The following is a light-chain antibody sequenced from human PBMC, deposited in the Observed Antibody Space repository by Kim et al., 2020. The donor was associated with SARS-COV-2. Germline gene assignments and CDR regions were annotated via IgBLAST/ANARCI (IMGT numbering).Light chain of an antibody. CDR2: YDS. CDR3: QVWDSSSDPVV. J-gene: IGLJ2*01. V-gene: IGLV3-21*04. Sequence: SYELTQPPSVSVAPGKTARITCGGNNIGSKSVHWYQQKPGQAPVLVIYYDSDRPSGIPERFSGSNSGNTATLTISRVEAGDEAGYYCQVWDSSSDPVVFG. CDR1: NIGSKS.